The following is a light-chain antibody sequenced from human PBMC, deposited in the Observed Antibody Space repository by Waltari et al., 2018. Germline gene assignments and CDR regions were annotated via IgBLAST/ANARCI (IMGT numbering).Light chain of an antibody. J-gene: IGKJ1*01. CDR3: QQYKDLPRT. CDR1: QDISIY. CDR2: DAS. Sequence: IQMTQSPSSMSASVGDRVSITCQARQDISIYLSWYQQKPGKAPKVLIYDASNLETGVPSRFTGSRSGTDFTFTISSLQPEDIATYYCQQYKDLPRTFGQGTKVEIK. V-gene: IGKV1-33*01.